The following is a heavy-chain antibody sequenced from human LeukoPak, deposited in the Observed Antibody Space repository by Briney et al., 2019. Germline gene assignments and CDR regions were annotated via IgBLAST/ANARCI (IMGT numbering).Heavy chain of an antibody. CDR1: GFTFSDYY. CDR3: ARDQTYDFWSGSGGKYYFDY. Sequence: GGSLRLSCAASGFTFSDYYMSWIRQAPGKGLEGVSYISSSGSTIYYADSVKGRFTISRDNAKNSLYLQMNSLRAEDTAVYYCARDQTYDFWSGSGGKYYFDYWGQGTLVTVSS. V-gene: IGHV3-11*04. J-gene: IGHJ4*02. D-gene: IGHD3-3*01. CDR2: ISSSGSTI.